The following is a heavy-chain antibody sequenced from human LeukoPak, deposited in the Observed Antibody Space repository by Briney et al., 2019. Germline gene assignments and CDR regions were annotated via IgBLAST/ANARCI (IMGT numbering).Heavy chain of an antibody. V-gene: IGHV4-4*07. CDR1: GGSISSYY. CDR3: ARDKAHCTNGVCYTPYYMDV. J-gene: IGHJ6*03. D-gene: IGHD2-8*01. Sequence: SETLSLTCTVSGGSISSYYWSWIRQPAGKGLEWIGRIYTSGSTNYNPSLKSRVTISVDTSKNQFSLKLSSVTAADTAVYYCARDKAHCTNGVCYTPYYMDVWGKGTTVTVSS. CDR2: IYTSGST.